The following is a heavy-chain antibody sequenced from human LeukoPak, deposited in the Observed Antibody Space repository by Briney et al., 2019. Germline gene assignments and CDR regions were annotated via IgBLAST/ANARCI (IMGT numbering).Heavy chain of an antibody. J-gene: IGHJ5*02. CDR3: ARHALYGSGNDWFDP. CDR1: GVSISSTTYY. CDR2: IYYSVRT. D-gene: IGHD3-10*01. V-gene: IGHV4-39*01. Sequence: SETLSLTRTVSGVSISSTTYYWGWIRQPPGKGLEWIGSIYYSVRTYYNPSLESRVTISVDTSKNQLSLKLSSVTAADTAVYYCARHALYGSGNDWFDPWGQGTLVTVSS.